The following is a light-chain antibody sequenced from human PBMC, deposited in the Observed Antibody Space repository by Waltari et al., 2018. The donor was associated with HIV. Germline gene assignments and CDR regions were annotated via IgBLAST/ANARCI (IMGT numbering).Light chain of an antibody. CDR1: QRVGSTF. CDR3: QQDYNSPGT. CDR2: GAS. J-gene: IGKJ1*01. Sequence: EVVLTQSPATLSLSPGETATLSCRASQRVGSTFLSWYQQKPGQAPRLLIYGASTRVSCISPRFSGSGSGTDFTLTISSLYPEDFAVYYGQQDYNSPGTFGQGTRVEIK. V-gene: IGKV3D-7*01.